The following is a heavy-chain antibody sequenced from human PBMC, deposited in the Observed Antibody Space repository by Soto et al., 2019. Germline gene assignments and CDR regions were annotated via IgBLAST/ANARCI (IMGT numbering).Heavy chain of an antibody. CDR1: GYTFTRYF. Sequence: GASVKVSCKASGYTFTRYFIHWVRQAPGQRLEWMGWINAGNGNTKYSQKFQGRVTITSATSASTAYMELSSLRSEDTAVYYCARDGEVTMARGYFDYWGQGALVTVSS. J-gene: IGHJ4*02. V-gene: IGHV1-3*01. CDR3: ARDGEVTMARGYFDY. D-gene: IGHD3-10*01. CDR2: INAGNGNT.